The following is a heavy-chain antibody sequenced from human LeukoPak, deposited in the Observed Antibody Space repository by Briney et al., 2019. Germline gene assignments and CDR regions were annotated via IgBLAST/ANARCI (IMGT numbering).Heavy chain of an antibody. J-gene: IGHJ4*02. CDR3: AKDQAAAAGMRY. V-gene: IGHV3-30*18. CDR1: GFTFSSYG. D-gene: IGHD6-13*01. Sequence: GRSLRLSCAASGFTFSSYGMHWVRQAPGKGLEWVAVRSYDGSNKYYADSVKGRFTISRDNYKNTLYLQMNSLRAEDTAVYYCAKDQAAAAGMRYWGQGTLVTVSS. CDR2: RSYDGSNK.